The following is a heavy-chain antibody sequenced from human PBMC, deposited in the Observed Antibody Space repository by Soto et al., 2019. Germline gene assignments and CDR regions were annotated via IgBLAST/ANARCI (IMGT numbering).Heavy chain of an antibody. CDR2: ISAYNGNT. J-gene: IGHJ6*03. Sequence: ASVKVSCKASGYTFTSYGISWVRQAPGQGLEWMGWISAYNGNTNYAQKLQGRVTMTTDTSTSTAYMELRSLRSDDTAVHYCARSPLFPLTGDYYYYMDVWGKGTTVTVSS. CDR3: ARSPLFPLTGDYYYYMDV. D-gene: IGHD7-27*01. CDR1: GYTFTSYG. V-gene: IGHV1-18*01.